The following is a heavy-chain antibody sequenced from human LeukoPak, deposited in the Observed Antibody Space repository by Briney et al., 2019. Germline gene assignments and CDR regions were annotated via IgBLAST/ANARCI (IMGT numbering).Heavy chain of an antibody. Sequence: GGSLRLSCAASGLTFSTFSVNWVRQAPGKGPEWVSYISSSSSTIYYADSVKGRFTISRDNAKNSLYLQMNSLRAEDTAVYYCARVRISSGPGGYYFDYWGQGTLVTVSS. J-gene: IGHJ4*02. CDR2: ISSSSSTI. CDR3: ARVRISSGPGGYYFDY. CDR1: GLTFSTFS. V-gene: IGHV3-48*04. D-gene: IGHD6-19*01.